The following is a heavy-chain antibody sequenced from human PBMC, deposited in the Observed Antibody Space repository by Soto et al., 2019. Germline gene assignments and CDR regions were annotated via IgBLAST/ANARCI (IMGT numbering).Heavy chain of an antibody. D-gene: IGHD3-9*01. CDR2: IYYTGST. J-gene: IGHJ4*02. V-gene: IGHV4-39*01. Sequence: QLQLQESGPGLVKPSETLSLICTVSGDSISSSDYYWGWIRQPPGKGLEWIGSIYYTGSTYYSPSLKSRVTISIASSKKHFSLMLTSVTAADTAFYYCVRHAPGYYVSWGQGTLVTVSS. CDR1: GDSISSSDYY. CDR3: VRHAPGYYVS.